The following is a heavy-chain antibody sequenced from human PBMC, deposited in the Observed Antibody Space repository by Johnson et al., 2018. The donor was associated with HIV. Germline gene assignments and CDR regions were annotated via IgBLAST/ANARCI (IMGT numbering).Heavy chain of an antibody. D-gene: IGHD3-22*01. J-gene: IGHJ3*02. V-gene: IGHV3-30-3*01. CDR2: ILYDGSNK. CDR3: ARGYYYDSSGSDDAFDI. Sequence: QVQLVESGGGVAQPGRSLRLSCAASGFTFSFYAMHWVRQAPGKGLEWVALILYDGSNKYYADSVKGRFTIPRDNSKHTQSLQMNSLPAEDTAVYYCARGYYYDSSGSDDAFDIWGQGTMVTVSS. CDR1: GFTFSFYA.